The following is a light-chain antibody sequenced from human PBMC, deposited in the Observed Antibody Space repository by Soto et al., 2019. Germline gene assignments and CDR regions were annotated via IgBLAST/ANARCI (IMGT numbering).Light chain of an antibody. Sequence: EIVMTQSPATLSVSPGERDTLSCRASQSVSSNLAWYQQKPGQAPRLLIYGASTRATGIPARFSGSGSGTEFTLTISSLQSEDFAVYSGQQYNNWPETFGQGTKLEIK. V-gene: IGKV3-15*01. J-gene: IGKJ2*01. CDR3: QQYNNWPET. CDR1: QSVSSN. CDR2: GAS.